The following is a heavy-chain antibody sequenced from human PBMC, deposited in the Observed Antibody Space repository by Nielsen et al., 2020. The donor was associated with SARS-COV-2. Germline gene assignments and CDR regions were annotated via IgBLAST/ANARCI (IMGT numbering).Heavy chain of an antibody. CDR1: GGTFSSYA. J-gene: IGHJ3*02. V-gene: IGHV1-69*13. D-gene: IGHD3-16*01. CDR2: IIPIFGTA. CDR3: ARGAGGPWAFDI. Sequence: SVKVSCKTSGGTFSSYAISWVRQAPGQGLEWMGGIIPIFGTANYAQKFQGRVTITADESTSTAYMELSSLRSEDTAVYYCARGAGGPWAFDIWGQGTMVTVSS.